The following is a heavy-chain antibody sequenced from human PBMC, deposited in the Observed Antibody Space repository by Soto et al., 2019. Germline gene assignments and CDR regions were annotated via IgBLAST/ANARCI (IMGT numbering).Heavy chain of an antibody. V-gene: IGHV3-9*01. J-gene: IGHJ6*02. CDR2: ISWSGNSV. Sequence: GGSLRLSCTASGFIFNDYAMHWVRQTPGKGLEWVSGISWSGNSVGYADSVRGRFTTSRDNAENSLYLQMNSLRPEDTAVYYCAKDMKNAAAGSSYYLYNGMDVWGQGTTVTVSS. CDR1: GFIFNDYA. D-gene: IGHD6-13*01. CDR3: AKDMKNAAAGSSYYLYNGMDV.